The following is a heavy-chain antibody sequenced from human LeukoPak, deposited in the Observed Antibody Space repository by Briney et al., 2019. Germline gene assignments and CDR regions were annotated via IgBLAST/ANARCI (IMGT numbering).Heavy chain of an antibody. Sequence: GGSLRLSCAASGFTISSNYMTWVRQAPGKGLEWVSVIFNSGDTYYADPVKGRFTISRDTSKNTLYLQMNSLRVDDTAVYYCARDPAPATGAFDIWGQGTMVIIS. D-gene: IGHD1-1*01. CDR1: GFTISSNY. CDR3: ARDPAPATGAFDI. V-gene: IGHV3-53*01. J-gene: IGHJ3*02. CDR2: IFNSGDT.